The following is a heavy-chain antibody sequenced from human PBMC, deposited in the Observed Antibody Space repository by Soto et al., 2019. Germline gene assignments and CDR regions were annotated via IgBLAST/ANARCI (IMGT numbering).Heavy chain of an antibody. D-gene: IGHD2-8*01. V-gene: IGHV4-61*01. CDR2: IYYSGST. J-gene: IGHJ5*02. CDR3: ASLGYCTNGVCNGFDP. CDR1: GGSVSSGSYY. Sequence: SGTLSLTCTVSGGSVSSGSYYWSWIRQPPGKGLEWIGYIYYSGSTNYNPSLKSRVTISVDTSKNQFSLKLSSVTAADTAVYYCASLGYCTNGVCNGFDPWGQGTLVTVSS.